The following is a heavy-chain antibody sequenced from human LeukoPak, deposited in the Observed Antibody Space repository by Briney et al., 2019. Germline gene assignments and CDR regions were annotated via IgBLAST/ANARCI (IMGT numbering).Heavy chain of an antibody. V-gene: IGHV3-74*01. CDR1: GFTFSSYW. Sequence: PGGSLRLSCAASGFTFSSYWMHWVRQAPEKGLVWVSRINSDESITTYADSVKGRFTISRDNAKNTLYLQMNSLRAEDTAVYYCARGLVPGFLDYWGQGTPVTVSS. CDR3: ARGLVPGFLDY. D-gene: IGHD4-11*01. J-gene: IGHJ4*02. CDR2: INSDESIT.